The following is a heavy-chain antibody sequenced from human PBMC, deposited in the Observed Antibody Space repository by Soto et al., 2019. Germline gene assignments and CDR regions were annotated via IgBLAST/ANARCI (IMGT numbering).Heavy chain of an antibody. J-gene: IGHJ4*02. V-gene: IGHV4-34*01. CDR3: ARGSWYWSSRVLGY. Sequence: SETLSLTCTVSGGSISSYYWSWIRQPPGKGLEWIGEINHSGSTNYNPSLKSRVTISVDTSKNQFSLKLSSVTAADTAVYYCARGSWYWSSRVLGYWGQGTLVTVSS. CDR2: INHSGST. D-gene: IGHD6-13*01. CDR1: GGSISSYY.